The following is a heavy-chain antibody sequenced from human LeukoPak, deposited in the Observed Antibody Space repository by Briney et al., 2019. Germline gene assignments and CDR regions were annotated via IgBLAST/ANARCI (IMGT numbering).Heavy chain of an antibody. CDR3: ATDLIHYYASGAKT. V-gene: IGHV3-21*01. CDR2: ISTSGIYI. CDR1: GLTFSTYN. J-gene: IGHJ5*02. D-gene: IGHD3-10*01. Sequence: PGGSLRLSCARSGLTFSTYNMNWVRQAPGKGLEWVSSISTSGIYIYYADSVKGRFTISRDNAKNSLYLQMNSLRAEDTAVYYCATDLIHYYASGAKTWGQGTLVTVPS.